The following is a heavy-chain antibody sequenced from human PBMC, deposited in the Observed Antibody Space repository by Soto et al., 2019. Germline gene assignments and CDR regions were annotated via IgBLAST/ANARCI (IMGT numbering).Heavy chain of an antibody. J-gene: IGHJ6*02. Sequence: EVQLVESGGGLVKPGGSLRLSCAASGFNFNSYTINWVRQAPGKGLEWLSSISSSGYIFSTDSVRGSITISGDNAKSPFYLHRDSLRAEVSAHYFCVRDDSTARYYRGRAGWRHGATVNV. V-gene: IGHV3-21*01. D-gene: IGHD1-26*01. CDR2: ISSSGYI. CDR1: GFNFNSYT. CDR3: VRDDSTARYYRGRAG.